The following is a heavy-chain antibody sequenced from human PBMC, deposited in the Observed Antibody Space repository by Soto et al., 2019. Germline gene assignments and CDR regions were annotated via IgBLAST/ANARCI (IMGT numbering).Heavy chain of an antibody. Sequence: ASVKFYCKASGYTFTSYGISWVRQAPGQGLEWMGWISAYNGNTNYAQKLQGRVTMTTDTSTSTAYMELRSLRSDDTAVYYCARTTAVPNTLRSRYFFDYWGQGTLVTVSS. CDR3: ARTTAVPNTLRSRYFFDY. V-gene: IGHV1-18*04. D-gene: IGHD4-17*01. J-gene: IGHJ4*02. CDR1: GYTFTSYG. CDR2: ISAYNGNT.